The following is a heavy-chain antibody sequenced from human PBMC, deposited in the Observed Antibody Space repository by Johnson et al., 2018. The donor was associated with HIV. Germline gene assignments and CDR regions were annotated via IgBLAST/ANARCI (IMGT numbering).Heavy chain of an antibody. CDR3: VRGGQWQATDAFDV. Sequence: VQLVESGGGLEQPGRSLRLSCEASGFTFDDYAMHWVRQPPGKGLEWVSSISSTGITLYYAASVNGRFTISTDNAKNSLYLQMNSLRPEDTAVYYCVRGGQWQATDAFDVWGQGTMVTVSS. CDR1: GFTFDDYA. D-gene: IGHD6-19*01. V-gene: IGHV3-48*03. J-gene: IGHJ3*01. CDR2: ISSTGITL.